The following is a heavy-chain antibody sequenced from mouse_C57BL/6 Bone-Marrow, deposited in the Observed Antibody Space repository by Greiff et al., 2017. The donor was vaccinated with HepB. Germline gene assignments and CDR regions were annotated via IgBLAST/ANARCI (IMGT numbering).Heavy chain of an antibody. D-gene: IGHD1-1*01. Sequence: VKVVESGPGLVAPSQSLSITCTVSGFSLTSYGVHWVRQPPGKGLEWLVVIWSDGSTTYNSALKSRLSISKDNSKSQVFLKMNSLQTDDTAMYYCARQRGGSSPWYFDVWGTGTTVTVSS. CDR1: GFSLTSYG. CDR2: IWSDGST. V-gene: IGHV2-6-1*01. CDR3: ARQRGGSSPWYFDV. J-gene: IGHJ1*03.